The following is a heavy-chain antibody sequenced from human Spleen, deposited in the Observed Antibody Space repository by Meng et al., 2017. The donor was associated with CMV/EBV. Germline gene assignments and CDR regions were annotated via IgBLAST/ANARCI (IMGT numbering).Heavy chain of an antibody. D-gene: IGHD3-22*01. Sequence: GESLKISCAASGFTFYNYAMSWVRQAPGKGLEWVSGVSGAGGSSYYADSVKGRFTISRDNSQKTLYLQMTSLRAEDTAIYYCAKAGSITLIVRDALDMLGQGTMVTVSS. CDR1: GFTFYNYA. J-gene: IGHJ3*02. V-gene: IGHV3-23*01. CDR2: VSGAGGSS. CDR3: AKAGSITLIVRDALDM.